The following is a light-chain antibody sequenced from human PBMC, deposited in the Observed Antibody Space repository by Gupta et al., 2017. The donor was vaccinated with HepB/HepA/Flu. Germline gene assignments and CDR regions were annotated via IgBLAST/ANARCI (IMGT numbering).Light chain of an antibody. CDR3: ASWDDSLSGRVL. CDR2: KNN. CDR1: RPKPGNNN. V-gene: IGLV1-47*01. Sequence: QSVLTQPPSASGTPGQRVTMSCSTSRPKPGNNNVYWCQQVPGAAPKRLIYKNNQRPSGVSDRFSGSKSGTSASLAISGLRSEDEAVYYCASWDDSLSGRVLFGGGTRLTVL. J-gene: IGLJ2*01.